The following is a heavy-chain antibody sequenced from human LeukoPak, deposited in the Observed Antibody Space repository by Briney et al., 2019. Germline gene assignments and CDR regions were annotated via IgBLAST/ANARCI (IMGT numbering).Heavy chain of an antibody. CDR1: GYTFTSYD. J-gene: IGHJ4*02. Sequence: ASVKVSCKAPGYTFTSYDINWVRQATGQGLEWMGWMNPNSGNTGYAQKFQGRVTMTRNTSISTAYMELSSLRSEDTAVYYCARSPASEYCSGGSCYSVFDYWGQGTLVTVSS. V-gene: IGHV1-8*01. D-gene: IGHD2-15*01. CDR3: ARSPASEYCSGGSCYSVFDY. CDR2: MNPNSGNT.